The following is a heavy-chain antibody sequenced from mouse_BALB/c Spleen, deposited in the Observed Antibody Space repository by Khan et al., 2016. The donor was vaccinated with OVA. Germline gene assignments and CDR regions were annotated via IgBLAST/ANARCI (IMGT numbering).Heavy chain of an antibody. D-gene: IGHD2-3*01. V-gene: IGHV2-9*02. Sequence: QVQLKESGPGLVAPSQSLSITCTVSGFSLTSYGVNWVRQPPGKGLEWLGVIWAGGSTNYNSALMSRLSISKDNSKSQVFLKMNSLQTDDTAMYYCARFYDPYYAMDYWSQGTSVTVSS. CDR1: GFSLTSYG. CDR2: IWAGGST. CDR3: ARFYDPYYAMDY. J-gene: IGHJ4*01.